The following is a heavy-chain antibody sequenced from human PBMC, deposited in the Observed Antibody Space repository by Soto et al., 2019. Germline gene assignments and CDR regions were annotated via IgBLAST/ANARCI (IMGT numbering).Heavy chain of an antibody. J-gene: IGHJ4*02. CDR1: GGSMSSSNW. CDR2: AHHSGRT. D-gene: IGHD4-17*01. V-gene: IGHV4-4*02. Sequence: QEQLQESGPGLVKPSGTLSLTCTVSGGSMSSSNWWNWVRQPPGKGLEWIGEAHHSGRTNDNPSLKSRVTISVDKSKNHFSPKLSSVTAADTAVYYCARSEATVLDNWGQGTLVTVSS. CDR3: ARSEATVLDN.